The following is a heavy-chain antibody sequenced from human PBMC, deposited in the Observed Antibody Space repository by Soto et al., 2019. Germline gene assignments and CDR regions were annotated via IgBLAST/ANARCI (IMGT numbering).Heavy chain of an antibody. Sequence: QITLKESGPTLVKPTQTLTLTCTFSGFSLSTTEEGVGWIRQPPGKAPEWLALIYWDDDKRYSPSLKTRLTITTDSSKNQVVLTVTNVDPVDTATYYCVHGSCFGADCYPNPYFDFWGQGILVTVSS. CDR1: GFSLSTTEEG. D-gene: IGHD2-21*02. J-gene: IGHJ4*02. CDR3: VHGSCFGADCYPNPYFDF. V-gene: IGHV2-5*02. CDR2: IYWDDDK.